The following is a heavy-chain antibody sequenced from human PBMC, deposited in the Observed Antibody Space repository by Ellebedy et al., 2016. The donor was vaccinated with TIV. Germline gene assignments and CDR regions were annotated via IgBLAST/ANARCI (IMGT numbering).Heavy chain of an antibody. Sequence: AASVKVSCKASGGTFSSYAISWARQAPGQGLEWMGGIIPIFGTANYAQKFQGRVTITADESTSTAYMELSSLRSEDTAVYYCASRYYYDSITYEFGYWGQGTLVTVSS. J-gene: IGHJ4*02. CDR1: GGTFSSYA. V-gene: IGHV1-69*13. D-gene: IGHD3-22*01. CDR2: IIPIFGTA. CDR3: ASRYYYDSITYEFGY.